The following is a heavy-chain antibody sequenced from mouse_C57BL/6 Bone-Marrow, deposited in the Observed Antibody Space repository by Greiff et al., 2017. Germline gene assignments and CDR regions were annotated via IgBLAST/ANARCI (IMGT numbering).Heavy chain of an antibody. CDR1: GYTFTDYE. Sequence: QVQLQQSGAELVRPGASVTLSCKASGYTFTDYEMHWVKQTPVHGLEWIGAIDPETGGTAYNQKFKGKAILTADKSSSTAYMELRSLTSEDSAVYDCTRGGITTVVVPFDYWGQGTTLTVSS. CDR2: IDPETGGT. D-gene: IGHD1-1*01. V-gene: IGHV1-15*01. CDR3: TRGGITTVVVPFDY. J-gene: IGHJ2*01.